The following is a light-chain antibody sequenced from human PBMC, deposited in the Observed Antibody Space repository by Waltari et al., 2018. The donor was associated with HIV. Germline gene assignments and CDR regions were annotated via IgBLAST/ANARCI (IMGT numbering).Light chain of an antibody. CDR2: EVD. CDR1: SSDIGYFDY. V-gene: IGLV2-11*01. CDR3: CSYAGTYTYV. J-gene: IGLJ1*01. Sequence: QSALTQPRSVSGSPGQSVTISCTGTSSDIGYFDYVSWYQQYPGKAPKFIIYEVDQRPSGVPDRFTASKSGITASLTISGLQDEDEADYYCCSYAGTYTYVFGTGTTVTVL.